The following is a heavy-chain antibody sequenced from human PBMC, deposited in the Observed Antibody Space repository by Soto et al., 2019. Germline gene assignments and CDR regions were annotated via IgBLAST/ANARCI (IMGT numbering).Heavy chain of an antibody. Sequence: GGSLRLSCAASGFTVSSNYMSWVRQAPGKGLEWVSVIYSGGSTYYADSVKGRFTISRDNSKNTLYLQMNSLRAEDTAVYYCEREVYYDFWSGYSPMDVWGKGTTVTVSS. J-gene: IGHJ6*03. CDR3: EREVYYDFWSGYSPMDV. CDR1: GFTVSSNY. CDR2: IYSGGST. V-gene: IGHV3-53*01. D-gene: IGHD3-3*01.